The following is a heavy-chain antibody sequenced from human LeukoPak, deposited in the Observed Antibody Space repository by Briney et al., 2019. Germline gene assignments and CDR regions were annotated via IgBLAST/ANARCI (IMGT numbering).Heavy chain of an antibody. J-gene: IGHJ4*02. CDR1: GYTFTSYG. CDR3: AATRYYYDSSGPLDY. V-gene: IGHV1-18*01. D-gene: IGHD3-22*01. CDR2: ISAYNGNT. Sequence: GASVKVSCKASGYTFTSYGISWVRQAPGQGLEWMGWISAYNGNTNYAQKLQGRVTMTTDTSTSTAYMELRSLRSDDTAVYYCAATRYYYDSSGPLDYWGQGTLVTVSS.